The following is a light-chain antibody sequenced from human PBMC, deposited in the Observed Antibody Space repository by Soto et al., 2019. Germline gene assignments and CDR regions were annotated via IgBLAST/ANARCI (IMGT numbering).Light chain of an antibody. CDR1: QSVSSD. Sequence: EILITQSPATLSVSPGEGATLSCRASQSVSSDLAWYHQRPGQAPRLLIYGASTRATGIPARFSGSGSGTEFTLTISSLQSQDFAFYYCQQYNNWPPITFGQGTKVDI. CDR3: QQYNNWPPIT. V-gene: IGKV3-15*01. J-gene: IGKJ1*01. CDR2: GAS.